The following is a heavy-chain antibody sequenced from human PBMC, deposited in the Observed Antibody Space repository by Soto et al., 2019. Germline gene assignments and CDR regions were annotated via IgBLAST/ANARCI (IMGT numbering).Heavy chain of an antibody. CDR3: AKGGRAEYYDTSGYLDS. J-gene: IGHJ4*02. V-gene: IGHV3-23*01. D-gene: IGHD3-22*01. CDR1: GFTFSSYA. Sequence: EVQLLESGGALVQPGGSLRLSCAASGFTFSSYAMSWVRQAPGKGLECVSTISGTGTITHYADSVKGRFTISRDNSTNMVYLQVNSLRAEDTAVYYCAKGGRAEYYDTSGYLDSWGQGTVVNVAS. CDR2: ISGTGTIT.